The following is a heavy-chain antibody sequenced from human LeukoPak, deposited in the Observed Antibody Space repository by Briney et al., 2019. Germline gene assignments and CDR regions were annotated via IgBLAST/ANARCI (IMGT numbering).Heavy chain of an antibody. D-gene: IGHD3-3*01. Sequence: ASVKVSCKASGYTFTGYYMHWVRQAPGQGLEWMGWINPNSGGTNYAQKFQGRVTMTRDTSISTAYMELSRLRSDDTAVYYCARAQVLRFLEWPPESAFDIWGQGTVVTVSS. CDR2: INPNSGGT. J-gene: IGHJ3*02. CDR1: GYTFTGYY. V-gene: IGHV1-2*02. CDR3: ARAQVLRFLEWPPESAFDI.